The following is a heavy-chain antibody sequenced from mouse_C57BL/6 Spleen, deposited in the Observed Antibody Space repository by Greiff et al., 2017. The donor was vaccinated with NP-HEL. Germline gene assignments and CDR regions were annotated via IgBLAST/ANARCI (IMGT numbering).Heavy chain of an antibody. Sequence: VQLQQSGPELVKPGASVKISCKASGYTFTDYYMNWVKQSHGKSLEWIGDINPNNGGTSYNQKFKGKATLTVDKSSSTAYMELRSLTSEDSAVYYCGGRGLYFYYAMDYWGQGTSVTVSS. D-gene: IGHD2-1*01. CDR1: GYTFTDYY. CDR3: GGRGLYFYYAMDY. V-gene: IGHV1-26*01. J-gene: IGHJ4*01. CDR2: INPNNGGT.